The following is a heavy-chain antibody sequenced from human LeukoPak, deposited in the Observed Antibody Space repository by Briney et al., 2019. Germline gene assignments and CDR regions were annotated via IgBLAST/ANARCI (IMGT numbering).Heavy chain of an antibody. CDR3: ARFETHMITFGLVDY. D-gene: IGHD3-16*01. CDR2: ISSSSSYI. CDR1: GFTFSSYS. Sequence: GGSLRLSSAASGFTFSSYSMNWVRQAPGKGLEWVSSISSSSSYIYYADSVKGRFTISRDNAKNSLYLQMNSLRAEDTAVYYCARFETHMITFGLVDYWGQGTLVTVSS. J-gene: IGHJ4*02. V-gene: IGHV3-21*01.